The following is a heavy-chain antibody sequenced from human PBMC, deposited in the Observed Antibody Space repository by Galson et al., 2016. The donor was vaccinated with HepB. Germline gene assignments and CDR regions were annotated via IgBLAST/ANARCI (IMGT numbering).Heavy chain of an antibody. V-gene: IGHV3-30-3*01. CDR1: GFTFNTDA. J-gene: IGHJ6*02. CDR2: VSYDGITK. D-gene: IGHD3-10*01. CDR3: VSPGDEGQRFGLLGV. Sequence: SLRLSCAASGFTFNTDAMHWVRQAPGRGLEWVAVVSYDGITKYYADSVNGRFTISRDNSKNTLHLQMSSLSAEDTAVYYCVSPGDEGQRFGLLGVWGQGTTVTVSS.